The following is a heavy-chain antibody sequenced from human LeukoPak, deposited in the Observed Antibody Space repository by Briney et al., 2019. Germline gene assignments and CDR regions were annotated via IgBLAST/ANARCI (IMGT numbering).Heavy chain of an antibody. CDR1: GYTFSNYG. Sequence: GASVKVSCKASGYTFSNYGISWVRQAPGQGLEWLGWVSAYNGNTNYAQKLQGRVAMTTDTSTGIAYMELKSLRPDDTAVYYCARAGGVSFVARWFDPWGQGSLVTVSS. D-gene: IGHD3-16*01. CDR2: VSAYNGNT. CDR3: ARAGGVSFVARWFDP. V-gene: IGHV1-18*01. J-gene: IGHJ5*02.